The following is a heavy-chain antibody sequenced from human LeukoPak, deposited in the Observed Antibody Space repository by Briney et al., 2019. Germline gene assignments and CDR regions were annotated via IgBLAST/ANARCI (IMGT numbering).Heavy chain of an antibody. CDR2: IYSGGST. D-gene: IGHD4-11*01. CDR1: GFTVSTNY. CDR3: ARWTTLTTRFDY. Sequence: PGGSLRLSCAASGFTVSTNYMSWFRQAPGKGLEWVSVIYSGGSTYYADSVKGRFTISRDNSKNTLYLQVNSLRAEDTAVYYCARWTTLTTRFDYWGQGTLVTVSS. V-gene: IGHV3-66*02. J-gene: IGHJ4*02.